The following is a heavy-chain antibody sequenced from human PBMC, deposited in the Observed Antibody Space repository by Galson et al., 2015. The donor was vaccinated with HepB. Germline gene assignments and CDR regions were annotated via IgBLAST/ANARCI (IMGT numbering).Heavy chain of an antibody. V-gene: IGHV3-7*01. D-gene: IGHD2-2*01. CDR2: IKQDGSEK. CDR1: GFTFSSYW. CDR3: ARDPSDIVVVPAAMALDY. J-gene: IGHJ4*02. Sequence: SLRLSCAASGFTFSSYWMSWVRQAPGKGLEWVANIKQDGSEKYYVDSVKGRFTISRDNAKNSLYLQMNSLRAEDTAVYYCARDPSDIVVVPAAMALDYWGQGTLVTVSS.